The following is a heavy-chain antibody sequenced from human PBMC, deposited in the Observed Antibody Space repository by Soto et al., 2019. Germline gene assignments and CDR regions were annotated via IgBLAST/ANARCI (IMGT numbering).Heavy chain of an antibody. J-gene: IGHJ6*02. CDR2: IYPGDSDT. CDR1: GYSFTSYW. Sequence: LKISCKGSGYSFTSYWIGWVRQMPGKGLEWVGIIYPGDSDTRYSPSFQGQVTISADKSISTAYLQWSSLKASDTAMYYCARQANCSSTSCYVYYYYGMDVWGQGTTVTVSS. V-gene: IGHV5-51*01. D-gene: IGHD2-2*01. CDR3: ARQANCSSTSCYVYYYYGMDV.